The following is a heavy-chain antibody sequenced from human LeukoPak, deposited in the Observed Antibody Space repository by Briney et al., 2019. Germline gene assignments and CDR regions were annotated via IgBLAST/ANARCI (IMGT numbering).Heavy chain of an antibody. CDR2: ISAYNGNT. J-gene: IGHJ6*03. Sequence: APVKVSCKASGYTFTSYGISWVRQAPGQGLEWMGWISAYNGNTNYAQKLQGGVTMTTDTSTSTAYMELRSLRSDDTAVYYCARGPIVVVVAATRYYYMDVWGKGTTVTVSS. CDR1: GYTFTSYG. V-gene: IGHV1-18*01. D-gene: IGHD2-15*01. CDR3: ARGPIVVVVAATRYYYMDV.